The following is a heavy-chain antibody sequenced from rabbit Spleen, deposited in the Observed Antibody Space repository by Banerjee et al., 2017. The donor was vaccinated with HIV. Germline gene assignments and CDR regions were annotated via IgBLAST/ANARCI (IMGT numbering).Heavy chain of an antibody. D-gene: IGHD2-1*01. V-gene: IGHV1S45*01. J-gene: IGHJ4*01. CDR3: ARGSATMTMVITGFYFNL. CDR1: GFDFSNV. Sequence: QEQLVESGGGLVQPGGSLKLSCKASGFDFSNVMCWVRQAPGKGLEWIACIATSRGSTYYASWAKGRFTISKTSSTTVTLQMTSLTAADTATYFCARGSATMTMVITGFYFNLWGQGTLVTVS. CDR2: IATSRGST.